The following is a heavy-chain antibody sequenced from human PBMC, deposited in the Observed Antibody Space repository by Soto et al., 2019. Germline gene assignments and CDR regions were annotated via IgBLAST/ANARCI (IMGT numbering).Heavy chain of an antibody. V-gene: IGHV4-34*01. J-gene: IGHJ6*03. CDR3: ARAEWLRRDYYYYYYMDV. D-gene: IGHD5-12*01. CDR2: INHSGST. CDR1: GGSFSGYY. Sequence: SETLSLTCAVYGGSFSGYYWSWIRQPPGKGLEWIGEINHSGSTNYNPSLKSRVTISVDTSKNQFSLKLSSVTAADTAVYYCARAEWLRRDYYYYYYMDVWGKGTTVTVSS.